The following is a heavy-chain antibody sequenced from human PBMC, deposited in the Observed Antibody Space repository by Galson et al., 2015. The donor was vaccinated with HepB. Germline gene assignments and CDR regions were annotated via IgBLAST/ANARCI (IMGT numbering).Heavy chain of an antibody. CDR2: ISAYKGDT. J-gene: IGHJ4*02. D-gene: IGHD3-22*01. V-gene: IGHV1-18*04. CDR3: ARWAYGYLD. CDR1: GYTFPNYG. Sequence: SVKVSCKASGYTFPNYGINWVRQAPGQGLEWMGWISAYKGDTKYAEKFEGRVTMTTDTSTSTAYMELSSLRSQDTAVYYCARWAYGYLDWGQGTVVTVSS.